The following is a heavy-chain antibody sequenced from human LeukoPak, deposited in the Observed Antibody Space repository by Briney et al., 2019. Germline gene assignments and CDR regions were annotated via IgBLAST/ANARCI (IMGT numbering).Heavy chain of an antibody. D-gene: IGHD6-6*01. V-gene: IGHV4-38-2*02. CDR3: AREVSSSSGNWFDP. Sequence: SETLSLTCSVSGYSISSNYYWVWIRQPPGKGLEWVGSIYHSGSTYYNPSLKSRVTISVDTSKNQFSLKLSSVTAADTAVYYCAREVSSSSGNWFDPWGQGTLVTVSS. CDR2: IYHSGST. J-gene: IGHJ5*02. CDR1: GYSISSNYY.